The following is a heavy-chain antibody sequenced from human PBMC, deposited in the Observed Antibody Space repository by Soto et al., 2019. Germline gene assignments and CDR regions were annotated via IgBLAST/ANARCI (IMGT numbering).Heavy chain of an antibody. CDR3: ASSDWNDGLDY. Sequence: GESLKISCKASGYTFTGYYMHWVRQAPGQGLEWMGWINPNSGGTNYAQKFQGWVTMTRDTSISTAYMELSRLRSDDTAVYYCASSDWNDGLDYWGQGTLVTVSS. D-gene: IGHD1-1*01. CDR1: GYTFTGYY. V-gene: IGHV1-2*04. CDR2: INPNSGGT. J-gene: IGHJ4*02.